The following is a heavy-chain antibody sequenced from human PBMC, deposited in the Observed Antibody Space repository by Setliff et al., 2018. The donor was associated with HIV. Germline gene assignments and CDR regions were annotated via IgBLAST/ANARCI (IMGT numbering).Heavy chain of an antibody. D-gene: IGHD3-10*01. V-gene: IGHV4-39*01. CDR2: IYHTGIT. CDR1: GGSITRTPYY. CDR3: ARLSGGMVPNY. Sequence: SETLSLTCTVSGGSITRTPYYWGWIRQPPGKGLEWIGSIYHTGITYDNPSRKSRVTISVDTSKNQISLRLSSVTAADTAVYYCARLSGGMVPNYWGQGTLVTVSS. J-gene: IGHJ4*02.